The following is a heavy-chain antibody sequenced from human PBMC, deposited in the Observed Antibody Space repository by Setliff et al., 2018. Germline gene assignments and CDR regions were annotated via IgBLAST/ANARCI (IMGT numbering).Heavy chain of an antibody. CDR2: INTITGNP. CDR3: AAGSLVAAGTGH. D-gene: IGHD6-13*01. Sequence: ASVKVSCKASGYTFTTYAISWVRQAPGQGLEWMGRINTITGNPTYAQGFTGRFVFSLDPSVSTAYLQISSLKAEDTALYYCAAGSLVAAGTGHWGQGTLVTVSS. V-gene: IGHV7-4-1*02. CDR1: GYTFTTYA. J-gene: IGHJ4*02.